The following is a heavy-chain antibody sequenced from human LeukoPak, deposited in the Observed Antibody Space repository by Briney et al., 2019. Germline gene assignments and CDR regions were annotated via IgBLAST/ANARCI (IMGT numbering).Heavy chain of an antibody. CDR1: GYTFTDYY. Sequence: GASVKVSCKASGYTFTDYYMHWVRQAPGQGLEWMGIINPSGGSTSYAQKFQGRVTMTRDTSTSTVYMELSSLRSEDTAVYYCARIYSSSWEGSGYYGYWGQGTLVTVSS. V-gene: IGHV1-46*01. CDR3: ARIYSSSWEGSGYYGY. J-gene: IGHJ4*02. D-gene: IGHD6-13*01. CDR2: INPSGGST.